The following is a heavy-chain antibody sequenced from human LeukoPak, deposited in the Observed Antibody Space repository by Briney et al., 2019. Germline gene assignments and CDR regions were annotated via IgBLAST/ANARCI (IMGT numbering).Heavy chain of an antibody. CDR2: IRSKANSYAT. Sequence: GGSLRLSCAASGFAFSGSAMHWVRQASGKGLEWDGRIRSKANSYATAYAASVKGRFTISRDDSKNTAYLQMNSLKTEDTAVYYCTRSPYTAMGNYWGQGTLVTVSS. CDR3: TRSPYTAMGNY. J-gene: IGHJ4*02. D-gene: IGHD5-18*01. V-gene: IGHV3-73*01. CDR1: GFAFSGSA.